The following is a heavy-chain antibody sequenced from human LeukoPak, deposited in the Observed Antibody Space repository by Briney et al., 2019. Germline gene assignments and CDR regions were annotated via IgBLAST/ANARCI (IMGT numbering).Heavy chain of an antibody. Sequence: GGSLRLSCEASRFTFSSYAMSWVRQAPGKGLEWVSVISGSGGSAYYADSVKGRFTISRDNSKNTLYLQMNSLRAEDTAVYYCAKRGTGQKSPFDFGAQEPLVTVS. CDR2: ISGSGGSA. J-gene: IGHJ4*02. CDR1: RFTFSSYA. V-gene: IGHV3-23*01. CDR3: AKRGTGQKSPFDF.